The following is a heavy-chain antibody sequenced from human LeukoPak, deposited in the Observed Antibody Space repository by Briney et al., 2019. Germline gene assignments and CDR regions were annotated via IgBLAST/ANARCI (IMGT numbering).Heavy chain of an antibody. Sequence: GESLKISCKSSGYSFTKYWIGWVRQMPGKGLEWMGIIYPVVSDTRYSPSSQGQVTFSADKSISTAYLQWSSLKASDTAMYYCASPRVGATAFDIWGQGTLVTVSS. V-gene: IGHV5-51*01. CDR3: ASPRVGATAFDI. J-gene: IGHJ3*02. CDR1: GYSFTKYW. D-gene: IGHD1-26*01. CDR2: IYPVVSDT.